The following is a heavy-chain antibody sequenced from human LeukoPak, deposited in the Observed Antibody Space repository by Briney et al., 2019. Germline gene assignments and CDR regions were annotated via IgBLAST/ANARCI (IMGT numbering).Heavy chain of an antibody. J-gene: IGHJ6*02. Sequence: GGSLRLSCAASGFTFSSFAMSWVRQSPGKWLEWVSSISPSSGYTYYADSVKGRFTISRDNSKNTLYLHMNTLRAEDTAIYYCANPPLQFLAESYGMDVWGQGTTVTVSS. CDR2: ISPSSGYT. D-gene: IGHD3-3*01. CDR1: GFTFSSFA. V-gene: IGHV3-23*01. CDR3: ANPPLQFLAESYGMDV.